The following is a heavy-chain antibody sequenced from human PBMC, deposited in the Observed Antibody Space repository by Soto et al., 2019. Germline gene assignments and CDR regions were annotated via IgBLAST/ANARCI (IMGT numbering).Heavy chain of an antibody. CDR3: ARPQNVAAAGDPDAFDI. V-gene: IGHV5-10-1*01. CDR1: GYSFTSYW. D-gene: IGHD6-13*01. Sequence: PGESLKISCKGSGYSFTSYWISWVRQMPGKGLEWMGRIDPSDSYTNYSPSFQGHVTISADKSISTAYLQWSSLKASDTAMYYCARPQNVAAAGDPDAFDIWGQGTMVTVSS. J-gene: IGHJ3*02. CDR2: IDPSDSYT.